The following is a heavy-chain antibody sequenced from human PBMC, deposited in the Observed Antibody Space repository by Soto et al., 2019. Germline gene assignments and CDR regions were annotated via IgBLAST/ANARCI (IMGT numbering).Heavy chain of an antibody. V-gene: IGHV5-51*01. CDR3: AGHGYCNGGSCYSSYYYGMDV. Sequence: GESLKISCKGSGYSFTSYWIGWVRQMPGQGLEWMGIIYPVDSDTRYSPSFQGLVTISADKSISTAYLQWSSLKASDTAMYYCAGHGYCNGGSCYSSYYYGMDVWGQGTTVTVSS. CDR1: GYSFTSYW. D-gene: IGHD2-15*01. J-gene: IGHJ6*02. CDR2: IYPVDSDT.